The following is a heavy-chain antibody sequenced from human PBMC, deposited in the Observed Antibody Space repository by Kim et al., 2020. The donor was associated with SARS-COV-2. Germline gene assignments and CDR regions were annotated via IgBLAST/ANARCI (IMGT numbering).Heavy chain of an antibody. Sequence: SETLSLTCTVSGGSISSSSYYWGWIRQPPGKGLEWIGSIYYSGSTYYNPSLKSRVTISVDTSKNQFSLKLSSVTAADTAVYYCATLNYYDSSGYQGYYYYGMDVWGQGTTVTVSS. CDR3: ATLNYYDSSGYQGYYYYGMDV. J-gene: IGHJ6*02. CDR2: IYYSGST. D-gene: IGHD3-22*01. CDR1: GGSISSSSYY. V-gene: IGHV4-39*01.